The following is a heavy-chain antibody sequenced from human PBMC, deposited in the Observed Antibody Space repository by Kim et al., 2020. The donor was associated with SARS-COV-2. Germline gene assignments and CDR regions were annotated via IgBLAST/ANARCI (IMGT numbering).Heavy chain of an antibody. CDR3: ARHNGDPRDWFDP. J-gene: IGHJ5*02. CDR2: IHYSGYT. D-gene: IGHD4-17*01. Sequence: SETLSLTCTVSGGSISSYYWSWIRLPPGKGLEWIGYIHYSGYTNYNPSLKSRVTISVDTSKNHFSLKLSSVTAADTAMYHCARHNGDPRDWFDPWGQGTLVTVSS. CDR1: GGSISSYY. V-gene: IGHV4-59*08.